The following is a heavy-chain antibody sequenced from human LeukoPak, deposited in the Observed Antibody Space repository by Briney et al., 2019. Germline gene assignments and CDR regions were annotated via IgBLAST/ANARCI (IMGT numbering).Heavy chain of an antibody. CDR2: IIPIFGTA. J-gene: IGHJ4*02. V-gene: IGHV1-69*05. D-gene: IGHD5-12*01. CDR3: ARDNTYSGYDPTDY. Sequence: ASVKVSCKASGGTFSSYAFSWVRQAPGKGLEWMGRIIPIFGTANYAQKFQGRVTITTDESTSTAYLELSSLRSEDTAVYYCARDNTYSGYDPTDYWGQGTLVTVSA. CDR1: GGTFSSYA.